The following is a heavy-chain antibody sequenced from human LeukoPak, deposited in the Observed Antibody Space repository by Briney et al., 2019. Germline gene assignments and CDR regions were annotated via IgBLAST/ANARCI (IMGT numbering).Heavy chain of an antibody. CDR1: GFTFSSYE. Sequence: PGGSLRLSCAASGFTFSSYEMSWVRQAPGKGLEWVSYISSGSTIYYADSVKGRFTISRDNAKNSLYLQMNSLRAEDTAVYYCARGRDTAMPAYWGQGTLVTVSS. CDR3: ARGRDTAMPAY. D-gene: IGHD5-18*01. V-gene: IGHV3-48*03. J-gene: IGHJ4*02. CDR2: ISSGSTI.